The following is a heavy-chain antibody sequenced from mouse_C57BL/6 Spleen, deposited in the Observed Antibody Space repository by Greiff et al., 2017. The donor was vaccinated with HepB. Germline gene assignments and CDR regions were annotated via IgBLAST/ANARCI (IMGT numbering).Heavy chain of an antibody. Sequence: EVKLMESGGDLVKPGGSLKLSCAASGFTFSSYGMSWVRQTPDKRLEWVATISSGGSYTYYPDSVKGRFTISRDKAKNTLYLQMSSLKSEDTAMYYCARQRVYGKGYFDYWGQGTTRTVSS. CDR1: GFTFSSYG. V-gene: IGHV5-6*01. D-gene: IGHD1-1*02. CDR3: ARQRVYGKGYFDY. CDR2: ISSGGSYT. J-gene: IGHJ2*01.